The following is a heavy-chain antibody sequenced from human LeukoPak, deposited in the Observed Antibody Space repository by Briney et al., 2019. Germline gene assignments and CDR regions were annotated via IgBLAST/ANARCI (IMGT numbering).Heavy chain of an antibody. CDR1: GFTVSSNY. Sequence: PGGSLRLSCAASGFTVSSNYMNWVRQAPGKGLEWVSVIYSGGSTYYADSVKGRFTISRDNSKNTLYLQMSSLRAEDTAVYYCATERAHSSYFGYWGQGTLVTVSS. CDR3: ATERAHSSYFGY. CDR2: IYSGGST. J-gene: IGHJ4*02. V-gene: IGHV3-53*01. D-gene: IGHD6-19*01.